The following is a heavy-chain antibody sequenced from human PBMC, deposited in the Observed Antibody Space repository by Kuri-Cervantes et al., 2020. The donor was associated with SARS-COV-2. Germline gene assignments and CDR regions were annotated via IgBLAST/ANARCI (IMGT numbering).Heavy chain of an antibody. Sequence: ASVKVSCKAPGYTFSGYYMHWVRQAPGQGLEWMGWINPNNGGTNYAQKFQGRVTMTRDTSISTAYTELSSLRSDDTAVYYCARGAVGATSLGAFDIWGQGTMVTVSS. V-gene: IGHV1-2*02. CDR2: INPNNGGT. D-gene: IGHD1-26*01. J-gene: IGHJ3*02. CDR1: GYTFSGYY. CDR3: ARGAVGATSLGAFDI.